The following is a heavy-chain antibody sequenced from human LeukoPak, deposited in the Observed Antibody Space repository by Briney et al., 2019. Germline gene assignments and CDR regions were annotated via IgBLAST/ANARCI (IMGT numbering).Heavy chain of an antibody. Sequence: SVKVSCKASGGTFSSYAISWVRQAPGQGLKWMGGIIPIFGTANYAQKFQGRVTITADKSTSTAYMELSSLRSEDTAVYYCARRRSITMIFGAFDIWGQGTMVTVSS. CDR1: GGTFSSYA. CDR3: ARRRSITMIFGAFDI. J-gene: IGHJ3*02. V-gene: IGHV1-69*06. D-gene: IGHD3-22*01. CDR2: IIPIFGTA.